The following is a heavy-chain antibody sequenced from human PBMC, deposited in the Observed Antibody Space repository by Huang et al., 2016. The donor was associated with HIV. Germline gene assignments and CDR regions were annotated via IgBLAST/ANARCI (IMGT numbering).Heavy chain of an antibody. CDR3: ALDWLLSYYFAY. D-gene: IGHD3-9*01. CDR1: GYTFTDYY. V-gene: IGHV1-2*02. Sequence: QVQLVQSGAEVKKPGASVKVSCKASGYTFTDYYIHWVRQAPGQGLGGMGWIHPISGGTNYAQKLQGRVTMTRDTSVSTAYMDLSRLRSDDTAMYYCALDWLLSYYFAYWGQGTLVTVSS. J-gene: IGHJ4*02. CDR2: IHPISGGT.